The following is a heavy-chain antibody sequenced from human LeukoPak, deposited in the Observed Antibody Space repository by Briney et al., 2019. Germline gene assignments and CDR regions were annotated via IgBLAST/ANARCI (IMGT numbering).Heavy chain of an antibody. V-gene: IGHV3-7*01. CDR1: GFTFSSYW. J-gene: IGHJ4*02. CDR2: IKQDGSEK. CDR3: ARSARIYDILTGYLAKYYFDY. Sequence: GGSLRLSCAASGFTFSSYWMSWVRQAPGKGLEWVANIKQDGSEKYYVDSVKGRLTISRDNAKNSLHLQMNSLRAEDTAVYYCARSARIYDILTGYLAKYYFDYWGQGTLVTVSS. D-gene: IGHD3-9*01.